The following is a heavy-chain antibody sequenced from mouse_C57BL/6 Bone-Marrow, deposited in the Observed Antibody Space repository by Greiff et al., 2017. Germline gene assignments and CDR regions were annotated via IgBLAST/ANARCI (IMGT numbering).Heavy chain of an antibody. CDR1: GFCFNTYA. CDR2: IRSKSNNYAT. CDR3: VRQGDIYDDYERAMDY. Sequence: EVKLVESGGGLVQPTGSLKLSCAASGFCFNTYALNWVRQAPGKGLEWVARIRSKSNNYATYYVDSVKDRFTISRDDSESMLYLQMNNLKTEDTAIYYCVRQGDIYDDYERAMDYWGQGTSGTVSS. V-gene: IGHV10-1*01. D-gene: IGHD2-4*01. J-gene: IGHJ4*01.